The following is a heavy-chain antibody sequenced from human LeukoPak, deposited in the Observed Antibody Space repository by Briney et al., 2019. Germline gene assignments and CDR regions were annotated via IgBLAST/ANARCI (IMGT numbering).Heavy chain of an antibody. Sequence: SETLSLTCTVSGGSISSSYYYWGWIRQPPGKGLEWIGYIYYSGSTNYNPSLKSRVTISVDTSKNQFSLKLSSVTAADTAVYYCARYSVDYYDSSGYYSHIDYWGQGTLVTVSS. CDR1: GGSISSSYYY. CDR3: ARYSVDYYDSSGYYSHIDY. D-gene: IGHD3-22*01. V-gene: IGHV4-61*05. J-gene: IGHJ4*02. CDR2: IYYSGST.